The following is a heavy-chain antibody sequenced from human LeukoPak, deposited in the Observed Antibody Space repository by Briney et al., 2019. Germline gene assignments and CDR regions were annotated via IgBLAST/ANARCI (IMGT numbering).Heavy chain of an antibody. CDR2: IKKDGSEK. CDR3: VRGPSYGARCDYLDH. CDR1: GFTFSDHW. D-gene: IGHD4/OR15-4a*01. V-gene: IGHV3-7*01. Sequence: GGSLRLSCAASGFTFSDHWMSWVRQVPGKGLEWVADIKKDGSEKNEVDSAKGRFTISRDNAKQSLYLEMNSLRAEDTAVYYCVRGPSYGARCDYLDHWGQGALVTVSS. J-gene: IGHJ4*02.